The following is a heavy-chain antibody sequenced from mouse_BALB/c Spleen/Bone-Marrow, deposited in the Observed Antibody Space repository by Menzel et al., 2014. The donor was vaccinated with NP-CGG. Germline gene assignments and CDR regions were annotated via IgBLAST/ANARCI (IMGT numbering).Heavy chain of an antibody. CDR3: TRRDYAMDY. CDR1: GYTFTGYW. CDR2: IYPSDSYT. J-gene: IGHJ4*01. Sequence: QVQLQQSGAELVRPGASVKLSCKASGYTFTGYWINWVKQRPGQGLEWIGNIYPSDSYTNYNQKFKDKATLTVDKSSSTAYMQLSSPTSEDAVGYYCTRRDYAMDYWGQGTSVTVSS. V-gene: IGHV1-69*02.